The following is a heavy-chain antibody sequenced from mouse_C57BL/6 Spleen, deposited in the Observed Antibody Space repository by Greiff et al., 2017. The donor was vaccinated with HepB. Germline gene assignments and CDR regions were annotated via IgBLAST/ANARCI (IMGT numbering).Heavy chain of an antibody. CDR1: GYTFTDYY. CDR3: ARSAADGYFFDY. J-gene: IGHJ2*01. Sequence: VQLQQSGAELVRPGASVKLSCKASGYTFTDYYINWVKQRPGQGLEWIARIYPGSGNTYYNEKFKGKATLTAEKSSSTAYMQLSSLTSEDSAVYFCARSAADGYFFDYWGQGTTLTVSS. CDR2: IYPGSGNT. D-gene: IGHD2-3*01. V-gene: IGHV1-76*01.